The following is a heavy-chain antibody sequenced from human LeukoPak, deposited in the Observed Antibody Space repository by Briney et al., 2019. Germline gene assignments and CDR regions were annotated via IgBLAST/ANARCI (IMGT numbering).Heavy chain of an antibody. Sequence: PSETLSLTCGVSGVPFSNYYWSWVRQSPTQGLEWIGEINHSGYTNYNPSLKGRVTMSIDTSMNQFSLKLTSVTAADAGVYYCTRAVAGHPDWGQGTLVTVSS. J-gene: IGHJ4*02. CDR3: TRAVAGHPD. V-gene: IGHV4-34*01. CDR2: INHSGYT. D-gene: IGHD6-19*01. CDR1: GVPFSNYY.